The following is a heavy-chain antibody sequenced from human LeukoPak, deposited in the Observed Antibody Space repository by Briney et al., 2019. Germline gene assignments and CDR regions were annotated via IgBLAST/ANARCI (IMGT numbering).Heavy chain of an antibody. J-gene: IGHJ4*02. CDR2: FDPEDGET. D-gene: IGHD3-16*02. V-gene: IGHV1-24*01. CDR1: GYTLTELS. Sequence: ASVKVSCKVSGYTLTELSMHWVRQAPGRGLEWMGVFDPEDGETIYAQTFQGRATMTEDTSTDTAYMELSSLRSEDTAVYYCATGVRLRLGELSLYAHWGQGTLVTVSS. CDR3: ATGVRLRLGELSLYAH.